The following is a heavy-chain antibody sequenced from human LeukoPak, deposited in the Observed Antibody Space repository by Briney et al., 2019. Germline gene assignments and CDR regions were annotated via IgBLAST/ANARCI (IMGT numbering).Heavy chain of an antibody. CDR3: VQGYIGYELLWNY. Sequence: GASVTVSCKASGGTFSSYAISWVRQAPGQGLEWMGGIIPIFGTANYAQKFQGRVTITTDESTSTAYMELSSLRSEDTAVYYCVQGYIGYELLWNYWGQGTLVTVSS. V-gene: IGHV1-69*05. CDR1: GGTFSSYA. D-gene: IGHD5-12*01. CDR2: IIPIFGTA. J-gene: IGHJ4*02.